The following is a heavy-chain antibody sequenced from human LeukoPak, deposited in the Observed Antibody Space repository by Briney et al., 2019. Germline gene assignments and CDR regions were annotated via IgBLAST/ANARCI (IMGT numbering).Heavy chain of an antibody. D-gene: IGHD6-13*01. CDR2: IYHGGST. CDR3: ASGIAAAGTFDY. Sequence: SETLSLTCAVSGGSISSTDWWSWVRQPPGKGLEWIGQIYHGGSTNFNPSLKSRVTISVDTSKNQFSLKLSSVTAADTAVYYCASGIAAAGTFDYWGQGTLVTVSS. V-gene: IGHV4-4*02. J-gene: IGHJ4*02. CDR1: GGSISSTDW.